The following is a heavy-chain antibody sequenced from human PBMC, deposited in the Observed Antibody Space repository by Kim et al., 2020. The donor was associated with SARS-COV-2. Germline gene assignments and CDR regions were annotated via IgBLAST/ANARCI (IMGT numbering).Heavy chain of an antibody. CDR2: IYYSGST. CDR3: ARHVDIVGNDY. Sequence: SETLSLTCTVSGGSISSGGYYWSWIRQHPGKGLEWIGYIYYSGSTYYNPSLKSRVTISVDTSKNQFSLKLSSVTAADTAVYYCARHVDIVGNDYWGQGTLVTVSS. D-gene: IGHD5-12*01. CDR1: GGSISSGGYY. J-gene: IGHJ4*02. V-gene: IGHV4-31*03.